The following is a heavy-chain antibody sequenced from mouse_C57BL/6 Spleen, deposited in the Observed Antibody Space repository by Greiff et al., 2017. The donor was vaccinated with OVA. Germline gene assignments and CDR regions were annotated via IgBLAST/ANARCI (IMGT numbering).Heavy chain of an antibody. Sequence: QVQLQQPGAELVRPGTSVKLSCKASGYTFTSYWMHWVKQRPGQGLEWIGVIDPSDSYTNYNQKFKGKATLTVDTSSSTAYMQLSSLTSEDSAVYYCAREDPYYFDYWGQGTTLTVSS. CDR3: AREDPYYFDY. J-gene: IGHJ2*01. CDR2: IDPSDSYT. V-gene: IGHV1-59*01. CDR1: GYTFTSYW.